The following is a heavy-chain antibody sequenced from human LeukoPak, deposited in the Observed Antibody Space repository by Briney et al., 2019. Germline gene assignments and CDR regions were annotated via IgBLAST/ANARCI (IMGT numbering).Heavy chain of an antibody. CDR1: GGSINSGGYY. D-gene: IGHD5-12*01. V-gene: IGHV4-30-2*01. CDR3: ARDRGPLYSGYYYV. Sequence: SETLSLTCTVSGGSINSGGYYWTWIRQPPGEGLEWIAYFSHSGSTFYNPSLKSRVTISVDTSKNQFPLKLSSVTAADTAVYYCARDRGPLYSGYYYVWGQGTLVTVSS. CDR2: FSHSGST. J-gene: IGHJ4*02.